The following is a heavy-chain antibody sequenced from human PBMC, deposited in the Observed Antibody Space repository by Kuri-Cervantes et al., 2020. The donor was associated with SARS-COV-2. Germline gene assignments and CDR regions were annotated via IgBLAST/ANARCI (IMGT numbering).Heavy chain of an antibody. CDR3: ARHMAWIQLSRIDY. Sequence: AETLSLTCAVYGGSFSGYYWSRIRQHPAKGLEWIGEINHSGSTNYNPSLKSRVTISVDTSKNQFSLKLSSVTAADTAVYYCARHMAWIQLSRIDYWGQGTLVTVSS. D-gene: IGHD5-18*01. V-gene: IGHV4-34*01. CDR1: GGSFSGYY. CDR2: INHSGST. J-gene: IGHJ4*02.